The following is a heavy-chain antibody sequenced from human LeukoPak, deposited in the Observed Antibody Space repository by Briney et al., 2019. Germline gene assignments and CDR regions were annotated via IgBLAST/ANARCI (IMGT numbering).Heavy chain of an antibody. CDR1: GFTFSSYE. CDR3: ARAEGSSSWYVVDY. CDR2: ISSSGSTI. D-gene: IGHD6-13*01. V-gene: IGHV3-48*03. J-gene: IGHJ4*02. Sequence: PGGSLRLSCAASGFTFSSYEMNWVRQAPGKGLEWVSYISSSGSTIYYADSVKGRFTISRDNAKNSLYLQMNSLRAEDTAVYYCARAEGSSSWYVVDYWGQGTLVTVSS.